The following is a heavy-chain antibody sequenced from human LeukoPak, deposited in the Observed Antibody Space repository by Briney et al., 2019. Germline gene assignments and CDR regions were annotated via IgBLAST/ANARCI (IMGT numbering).Heavy chain of an antibody. CDR2: INTDGSST. Sequence: PGGSLRLSCAASGFTFSSYWMHWVRHAPGKGLVWVSRINTDGSSTSYADSVKGRFTISRDNAKNTLYLQMNSLRAEDTAVYYCARGGITIFRVVTLNWFDPWGQGTLVTVSS. D-gene: IGHD3-3*01. CDR1: GFTFSSYW. CDR3: ARGGITIFRVVTLNWFDP. J-gene: IGHJ5*02. V-gene: IGHV3-74*01.